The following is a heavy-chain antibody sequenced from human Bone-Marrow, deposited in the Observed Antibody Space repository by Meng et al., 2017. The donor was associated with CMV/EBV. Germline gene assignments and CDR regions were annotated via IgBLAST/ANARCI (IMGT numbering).Heavy chain of an antibody. CDR2: IKQDGSEK. Sequence: GESLKISCAASGFTFSSYWMSWVRQAPGKGLEWVANIKQDGSEKYYVDSVKGRFTISRDNAKNSLYLQMNSLRAEGTAVYYCARAGGSSHADYWGQGTLVTVSS. V-gene: IGHV3-7*01. CDR3: ARAGGSSHADY. CDR1: GFTFSSYW. D-gene: IGHD2-2*01. J-gene: IGHJ4*02.